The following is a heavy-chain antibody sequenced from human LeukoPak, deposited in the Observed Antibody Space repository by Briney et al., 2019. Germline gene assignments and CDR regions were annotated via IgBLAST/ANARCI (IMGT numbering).Heavy chain of an antibody. D-gene: IGHD3-22*01. Sequence: ASVKVSCKASGYTFTSYGISWVRQAPGQGLEWMGWNSAYNGNTNYAQKLQGRVTMTTDTSTSTAYMELRSLRSDDTAVYYCARGAEYYYDSSGYPYWGQGTLVTVSS. J-gene: IGHJ4*02. V-gene: IGHV1-18*01. CDR1: GYTFTSYG. CDR3: ARGAEYYYDSSGYPY. CDR2: NSAYNGNT.